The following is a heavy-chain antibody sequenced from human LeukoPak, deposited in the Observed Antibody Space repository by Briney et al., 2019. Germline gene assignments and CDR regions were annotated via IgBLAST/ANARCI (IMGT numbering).Heavy chain of an antibody. Sequence: GGPLKLSCAASGFTFSSYGMHRVRQAPGKGLEWVAFIRYDGSNKYYADSVKGRFTISRDNSKNTLYLQMNSLRAEDTAVYYCAKDSTTSYSSRPPGYFQHWGQGTLVTVSS. V-gene: IGHV3-30*02. CDR1: GFTFSSYG. D-gene: IGHD6-13*01. J-gene: IGHJ1*01. CDR2: IRYDGSNK. CDR3: AKDSTTSYSSRPPGYFQH.